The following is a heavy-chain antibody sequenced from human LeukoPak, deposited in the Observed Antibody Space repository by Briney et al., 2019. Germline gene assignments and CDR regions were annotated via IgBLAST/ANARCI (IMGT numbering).Heavy chain of an antibody. Sequence: SETLSLTCTVSYGSTSSSNYYWVWIRQSPGQGLEWFGSVYTSGITYCNSPLRSRAIMSIDTSKTLSSLKVTSFTGQATAVYSCASQHIGHASSFHWGRGTLVIVSS. CDR2: VYTSGIT. J-gene: IGHJ4*02. V-gene: IGHV4-39*01. CDR1: YGSTSSSNYY. D-gene: IGHD6-13*01. CDR3: ASQHIGHASSFH.